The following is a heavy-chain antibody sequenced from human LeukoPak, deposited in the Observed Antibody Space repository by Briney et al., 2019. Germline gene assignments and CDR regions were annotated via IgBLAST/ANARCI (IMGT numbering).Heavy chain of an antibody. V-gene: IGHV3-23*01. CDR2: ISGSGTGGRT. J-gene: IGHJ4*02. CDR3: AKAGSIRFDY. CDR1: GFTFITYA. Sequence: GGSLRLSCAASGFTFITYAMSWVRQAPGKGLEWVSGISGSGTGGRTYYADSVKGRFTISRDNSKNTLYLQMNSLRAEDTVVYYCAKAGSIRFDYWGQGTLVTVSS. D-gene: IGHD1-26*01.